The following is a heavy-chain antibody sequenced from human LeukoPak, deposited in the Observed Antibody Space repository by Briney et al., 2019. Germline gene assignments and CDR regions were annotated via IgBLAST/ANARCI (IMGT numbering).Heavy chain of an antibody. D-gene: IGHD4-11*01. CDR2: IKQDGSEK. CDR1: GFTFSNYW. CDR3: ARVEGKVTTSRGSF. V-gene: IGHV3-7*01. J-gene: IGHJ4*02. Sequence: GGSLRLSCAASGFTFSNYWMSWARQAPGKGLEWVANIKQDGSEKYYVDSVKGRFTISRDNAKNSLYLQMNSLRDEDTALYYCARVEGKVTTSRGSFWGQGTLVTVSS.